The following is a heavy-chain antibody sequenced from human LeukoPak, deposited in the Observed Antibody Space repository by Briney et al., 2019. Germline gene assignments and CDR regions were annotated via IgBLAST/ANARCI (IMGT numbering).Heavy chain of an antibody. CDR2: IYYSGST. J-gene: IGHJ5*02. CDR3: AREDWNYWFDP. V-gene: IGHV4-59*01. D-gene: IGHD1-7*01. Sequence: SETLSLTCTVSGGSISSYYWSWIRQPPGKGLEWIGYIYYSGSTNYNPSLKSRVTISVDTSKNQFSLKLSSVTAADTAAYYCAREDWNYWFDPWGQGTLVTVSS. CDR1: GGSISSYY.